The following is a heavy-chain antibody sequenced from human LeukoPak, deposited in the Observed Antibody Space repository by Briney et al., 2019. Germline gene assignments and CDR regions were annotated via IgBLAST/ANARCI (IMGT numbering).Heavy chain of an antibody. Sequence: ASVKVSCKTSGYTFTSFGVTGVRQAPGQGLEWMGWISAYNGETGSAEKFQDRVTLTTDTSTSTAYLELPTLKSDDTAVYYCARLGVIPAPDHWGQGTLVTVSS. CDR3: ARLGVIPAPDH. V-gene: IGHV1-18*01. CDR2: ISAYNGET. J-gene: IGHJ5*02. D-gene: IGHD2-2*01. CDR1: GYTFTSFG.